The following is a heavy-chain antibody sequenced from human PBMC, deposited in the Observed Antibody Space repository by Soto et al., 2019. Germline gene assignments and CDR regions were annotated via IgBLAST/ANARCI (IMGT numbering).Heavy chain of an antibody. V-gene: IGHV3-30-3*01. J-gene: IGHJ5*02. Sequence: QVQLVESGGGVVQPGRSLRLSCAASGFTFSSYAMHWVRQAPGKGLEWVAVISYDGSNKYYADSVKGRFTISRDNSKNTLYLQMNSLRAEDTAVYYCAREDPPRRWLQLRAWGQGTLVTVSS. CDR3: AREDPPRRWLQLRA. CDR1: GFTFSSYA. CDR2: ISYDGSNK. D-gene: IGHD5-12*01.